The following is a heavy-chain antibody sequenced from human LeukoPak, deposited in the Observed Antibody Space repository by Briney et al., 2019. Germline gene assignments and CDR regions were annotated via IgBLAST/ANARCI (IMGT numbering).Heavy chain of an antibody. Sequence: GGSLRLSCAASGFTVSSNYMSWVRQAPGKGLEWVSVIYSGGSTYYADSVKGRFTISRDNSKNTLYLQMNSLRAEDTAVYYCARARLYGSGKGAFDIWGQGTMVTVSS. J-gene: IGHJ3*02. D-gene: IGHD3-10*01. CDR1: GFTVSSNY. CDR2: IYSGGST. CDR3: ARARLYGSGKGAFDI. V-gene: IGHV3-66*01.